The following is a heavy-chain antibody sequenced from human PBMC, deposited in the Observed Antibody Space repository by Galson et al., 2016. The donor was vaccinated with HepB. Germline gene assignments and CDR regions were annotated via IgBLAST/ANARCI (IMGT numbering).Heavy chain of an antibody. V-gene: IGHV3-21*01. D-gene: IGHD6-6*01. CDR3: ARDRYTSSFSFDVYDYYGMDV. CDR1: GFTFTTYT. CDR2: ISTSSSNI. J-gene: IGHJ6*02. Sequence: SLRLCCAASGFTFTTYTMNWVRQAPGKGLEWVSSISTSSSNIYYADSVNGRFTISRDNAKNSLYLQMTSLRADGTAVYYCARDRYTSSFSFDVYDYYGMDVWGQGTTVTVSS.